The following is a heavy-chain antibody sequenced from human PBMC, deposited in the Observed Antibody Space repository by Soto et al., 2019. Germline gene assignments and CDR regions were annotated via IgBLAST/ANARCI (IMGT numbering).Heavy chain of an antibody. J-gene: IGHJ5*02. CDR2: VFHSGTT. D-gene: IGHD3-3*01. CDR3: VRDVGDLQDFWSGPDQ. V-gene: IGHV4-38-2*02. Sequence: PSEPLSLTSAVSGYSINSVYYWGWIRQPPGKGLEWIGSVFHSGTTYSTPSLKTRLTISVDTSKNEISLDLNAVTAADTAVYYCVRDVGDLQDFWSGPDQWGQGVPVTGSS. CDR1: GYSINSVYY.